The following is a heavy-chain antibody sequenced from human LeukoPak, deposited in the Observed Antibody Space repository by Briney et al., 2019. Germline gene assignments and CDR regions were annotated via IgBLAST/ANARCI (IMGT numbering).Heavy chain of an antibody. J-gene: IGHJ4*02. V-gene: IGHV4-34*01. Sequence: SETLSLTCTVSGGSISSYYWSWIRQPPGKGLEWIGEINHSGSTNYNPSLKSRVTISVDTSKNQFSLKLSSVTAADTAVYYCAPGGAVAGPYYFDYWGQGTLVTVSS. CDR2: INHSGST. D-gene: IGHD6-19*01. CDR3: APGGAVAGPYYFDY. CDR1: GGSISSYY.